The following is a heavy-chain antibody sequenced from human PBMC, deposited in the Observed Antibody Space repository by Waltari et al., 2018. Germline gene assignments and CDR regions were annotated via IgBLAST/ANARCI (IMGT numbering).Heavy chain of an antibody. Sequence: PSETLSLTCTVSGGSISSYYWSWIRQPPGKGLEWIGYIYYSGSTNYNPSLKSRVTISVDTSKNQFSLKLSSVTAADTAVYYCARSKATYYDFWSGFVDAFDIWGQGTMVTVSS. CDR2: IYYSGST. CDR1: GGSISSYY. CDR3: ARSKATYYDFWSGFVDAFDI. V-gene: IGHV4-59*01. D-gene: IGHD3-3*01. J-gene: IGHJ3*02.